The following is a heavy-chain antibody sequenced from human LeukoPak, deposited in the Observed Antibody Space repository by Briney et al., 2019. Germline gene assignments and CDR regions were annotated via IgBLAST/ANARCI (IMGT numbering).Heavy chain of an antibody. D-gene: IGHD3-10*01. V-gene: IGHV3-23*01. CDR3: AKVKLGELLYFDY. CDR2: ISGSGGST. J-gene: IGHJ4*02. Sequence: PGGSLRLSCAASGFTFSSYAMSWVRQAPGEGLEWVSAISGSGGSTYYADSVKGRFTISRDNSKNTLYLQMNSLRAEDTAVYYCAKVKLGELLYFDYWGQGTLVTVSS. CDR1: GFTFSSYA.